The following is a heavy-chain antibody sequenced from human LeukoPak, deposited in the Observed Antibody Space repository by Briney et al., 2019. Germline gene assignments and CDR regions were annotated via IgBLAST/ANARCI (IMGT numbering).Heavy chain of an antibody. CDR3: ARIEYSGPLDY. J-gene: IGHJ4*02. CDR1: GGSISSSNHY. Sequence: PSETLFLTCTASGGSISSSNHYWGWIRQPPGKGLECIGSIYYSGRTYYNPSLKSRVTISLDTSENQFSLKLSSVTAADTAVYYCARIEYSGPLDYCGQGTLVIVSS. D-gene: IGHD1-26*01. CDR2: IYYSGRT. V-gene: IGHV4-39*07.